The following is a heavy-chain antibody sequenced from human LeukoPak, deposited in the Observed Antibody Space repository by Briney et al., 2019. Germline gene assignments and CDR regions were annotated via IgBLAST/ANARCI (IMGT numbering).Heavy chain of an antibody. CDR1: GGSFSGYY. D-gene: IGHD4-23*01. J-gene: IGHJ4*02. CDR3: ARGLRYGDKYDY. V-gene: IGHV4-34*01. CDR2: INHSGST. Sequence: PSETLSLTCAVYGGSFSGYYWSWIRQPPGKGLEWIGEINHSGSTNYNPSLKSRVTISVDTSKNQFSLKLSSVTAAATAVYYCARGLRYGDKYDYWGQGILVTVSS.